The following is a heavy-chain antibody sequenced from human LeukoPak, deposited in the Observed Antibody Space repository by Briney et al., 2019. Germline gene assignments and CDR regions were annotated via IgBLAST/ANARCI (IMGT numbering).Heavy chain of an antibody. Sequence: SETLSLTCAVSGYSISSGYYWGWIRQPPGKGLEWIGSINHSGSTYYNPSPKSRVTISVDTSKNQFSLKLSSVTAADTAVYYCARDRELLWFGELSEYYYMDVWGKGTTVTVSS. CDR1: GYSISSGYY. CDR3: ARDRELLWFGELSEYYYMDV. V-gene: IGHV4-38-2*02. CDR2: INHSGST. J-gene: IGHJ6*03. D-gene: IGHD3-10*01.